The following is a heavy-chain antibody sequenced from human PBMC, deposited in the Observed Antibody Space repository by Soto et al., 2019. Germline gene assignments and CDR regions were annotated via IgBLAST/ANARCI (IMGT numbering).Heavy chain of an antibody. J-gene: IGHJ3*02. CDR3: ANACSSTSCYGISAFDI. D-gene: IGHD2-2*01. CDR2: ISGSGGST. Sequence: GGSLRLSCAASGFTFSSYAMSWVRQAPGKGLEWVSAISGSGGSTYYADSVKGQFTISRDNSKNTLYLQMNSLRAEDTAVYYCANACSSTSCYGISAFDIWGQGTMVTVSS. CDR1: GFTFSSYA. V-gene: IGHV3-23*01.